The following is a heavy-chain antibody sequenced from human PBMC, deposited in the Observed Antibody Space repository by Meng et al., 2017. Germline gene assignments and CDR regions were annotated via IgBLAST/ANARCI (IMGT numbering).Heavy chain of an antibody. J-gene: IGHJ5*02. D-gene: IGHD5-18*01. CDR1: GGSISSGGYY. V-gene: IGHV4-31*01. Sequence: VPLQEAGPGLLKPSQTLSLTCTVSGGSISSGGYYWSWIRQHPGKGLEWIGYIYYSGSTYYNPSLKSLVTISVDTSKNQFSLKLSSVTAADTAVYYCARADRRVGSYGPNWFDPWGQGTLVTVSS. CDR3: ARADRRVGSYGPNWFDP. CDR2: IYYSGST.